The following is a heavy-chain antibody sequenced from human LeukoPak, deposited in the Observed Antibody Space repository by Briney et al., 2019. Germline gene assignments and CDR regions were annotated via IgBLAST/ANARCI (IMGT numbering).Heavy chain of an antibody. CDR3: ARASSWHGVDP. Sequence: GSLRLSCAASGFTFSDYYMSWIRQAPGKGLEWVSYISSRDSTIYYADSVKGRFTISRDNAKNSLYLQMNSLRAEDTAVYYCARASSWHGVDPWGQGTLVTVSS. CDR2: ISSRDSTI. V-gene: IGHV3-11*04. J-gene: IGHJ5*02. CDR1: GFTFSDYY. D-gene: IGHD6-13*01.